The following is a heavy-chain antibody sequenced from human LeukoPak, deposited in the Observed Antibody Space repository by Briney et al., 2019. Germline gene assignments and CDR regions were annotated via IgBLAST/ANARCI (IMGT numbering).Heavy chain of an antibody. V-gene: IGHV4-34*01. CDR1: GGSFSGYY. D-gene: IGHD3-10*01. CDR2: INHSGST. J-gene: IGHJ6*03. CDR3: ARGRLLWSQTGYYYMDV. Sequence: SETLSLTCAVYGGSFSGYYWSWIRQPPGKGLEWIGEINHSGSTNYNPSLKSRVTISVDTFKNQFSLKLSSVTAADTAVYYCARGRLLWSQTGYYYMDVWGKGTTVTVSS.